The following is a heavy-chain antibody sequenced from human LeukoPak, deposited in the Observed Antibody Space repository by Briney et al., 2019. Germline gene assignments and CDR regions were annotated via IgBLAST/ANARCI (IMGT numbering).Heavy chain of an antibody. V-gene: IGHV3-7*05. Sequence: PGGSLRLSCAASGFTFSSYWMSCVRQAPGKGLEWVANIKQDGSEKYYVDSVKGRFTISRDNAKNSLYLQMNSLRAEDTAVYYCARDDYGDSAYFDYWGQGTLVTVSS. D-gene: IGHD4-17*01. CDR2: IKQDGSEK. CDR1: GFTFSSYW. J-gene: IGHJ4*02. CDR3: ARDDYGDSAYFDY.